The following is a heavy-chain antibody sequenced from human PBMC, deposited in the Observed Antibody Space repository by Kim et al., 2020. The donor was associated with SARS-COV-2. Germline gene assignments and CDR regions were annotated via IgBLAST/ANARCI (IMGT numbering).Heavy chain of an antibody. Sequence: YTPPLKSRVTISVDTSKNQFSRKLSSVTAADTAVYYCARGGYSYGYNFDYWGQGTLVTVSS. V-gene: IGHV4-59*09. CDR3: ARGGYSYGYNFDY. J-gene: IGHJ4*02. D-gene: IGHD5-18*01.